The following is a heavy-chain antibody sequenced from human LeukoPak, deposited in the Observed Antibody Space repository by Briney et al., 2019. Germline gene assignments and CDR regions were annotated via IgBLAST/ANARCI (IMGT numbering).Heavy chain of an antibody. CDR1: GFPFGSYA. CDR3: AKASLRGYYDSSGYYQYYYYGLNV. CDR2: NRGSGGST. D-gene: IGHD3-22*01. J-gene: IGHJ6*02. Sequence: GGALRLSCAASGFPFGSYAISLVRQAPGEGLEWGSGNRGSGGSTYKADSVKGRLTISRDNSKNTLYVQMNSLRVEDTAVYYCAKASLRGYYDSSGYYQYYYYGLNVWAKGPRSPSP. V-gene: IGHV3-23*01.